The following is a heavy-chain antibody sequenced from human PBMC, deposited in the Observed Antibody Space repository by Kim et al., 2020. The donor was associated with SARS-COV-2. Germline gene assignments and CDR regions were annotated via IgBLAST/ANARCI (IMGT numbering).Heavy chain of an antibody. Sequence: YYADSGKGRFTISRDNSKNTLYLQMDSLGAEDTAVYYCARDKGRTSSDYWRQGTLVTVSS. V-gene: IGHV3-33*01. J-gene: IGHJ4*02. CDR3: ARDKGRTSSDY.